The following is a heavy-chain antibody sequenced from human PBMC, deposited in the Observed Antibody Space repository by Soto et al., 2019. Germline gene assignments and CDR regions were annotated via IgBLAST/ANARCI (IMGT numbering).Heavy chain of an antibody. D-gene: IGHD1-1*01. V-gene: IGHV3-74*01. Sequence: EVQLVESGGGVVQPGGSLRLSCAASGFTFSSYWMHWVRQAPGKGLVWVSRINGDGSRTSYADSVRGRFTISRDNAKNTRDLQMNSLRGEDTAVYYCARVGTGNWYFDLWGRGTLVTVSS. CDR1: GFTFSSYW. J-gene: IGHJ2*01. CDR3: ARVGTGNWYFDL. CDR2: INGDGSRT.